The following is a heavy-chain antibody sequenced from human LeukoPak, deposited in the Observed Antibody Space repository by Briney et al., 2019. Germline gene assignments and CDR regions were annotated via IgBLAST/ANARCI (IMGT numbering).Heavy chain of an antibody. CDR1: GSTFSSYS. Sequence: GGSLRLSCAASGSTFSSYSMNWVRQAPGKGLEWVSGISWNSGSIGYADSVKGRFTISRDNAKNSLYLQMNSLRAEDTALYYCAKGSYYDSSGYTHYWGQGTLVTVSS. J-gene: IGHJ4*02. CDR2: ISWNSGSI. CDR3: AKGSYYDSSGYTHY. V-gene: IGHV3-9*01. D-gene: IGHD3-22*01.